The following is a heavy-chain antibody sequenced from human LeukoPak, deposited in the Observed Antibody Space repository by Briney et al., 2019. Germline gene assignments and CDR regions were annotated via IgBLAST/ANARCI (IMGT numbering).Heavy chain of an antibody. CDR1: GYSFSNYW. V-gene: IGHV1-18*04. J-gene: IGHJ4*02. CDR2: ISAYNGNT. CDR3: ARDRVHGRPNDY. Sequence: GESLKISCKGSGYSFSNYWIAWVRQAPGQGLEWMGWISAYNGNTNYAQKLQGRVTMTTDTSTSTAYMELRSLRSDDTAVYYCARDRVHGRPNDYWGQGTLVTVSS. D-gene: IGHD1-14*01.